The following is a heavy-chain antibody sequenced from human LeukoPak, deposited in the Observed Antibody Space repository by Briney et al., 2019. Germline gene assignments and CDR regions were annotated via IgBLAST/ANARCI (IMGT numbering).Heavy chain of an antibody. V-gene: IGHV3-23*01. J-gene: IGHJ4*02. Sequence: GGSLRLSCAASGFTFSSYAMSWVRQAPGKGLEWVSSISGSGISTYYANSVKGRFSISRDNSKNTLDLQMNSLGAEDTAVYFCAKDYIGYDQDFDYWGQGTLVTVPS. CDR2: ISGSGIST. CDR1: GFTFSSYA. D-gene: IGHD2-2*01. CDR3: AKDYIGYDQDFDY.